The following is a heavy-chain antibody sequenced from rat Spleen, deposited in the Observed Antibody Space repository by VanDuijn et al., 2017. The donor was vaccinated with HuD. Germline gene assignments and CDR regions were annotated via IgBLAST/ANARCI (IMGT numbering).Heavy chain of an antibody. CDR3: AIHGPIYYYSGAQPPDY. CDR1: GFTFSNYG. D-gene: IGHD1-1*01. Sequence: EVQLVESGGGLVQPGRSLKLSCEASGFTFSNYGMAWVRQAPTKGLEWVATISHDDPNTYYLDSGKGRFTIFRKNAKTTLFLQMDSRRSEDTATHYCAIHGPIYYYSGAQPPDYWGQGVMVTVSS. V-gene: IGHV5-29*01. CDR2: ISHDDPNT. J-gene: IGHJ2*01.